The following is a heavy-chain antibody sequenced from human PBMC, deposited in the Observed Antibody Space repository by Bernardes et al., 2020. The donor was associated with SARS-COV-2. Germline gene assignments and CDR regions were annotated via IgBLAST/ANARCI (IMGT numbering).Heavy chain of an antibody. CDR3: ARRDQHSSSLFDS. J-gene: IGHJ4*02. Sequence: SEPLSLTCTVSGGSISSSIHYWGWLLQPPGKGLEWIATIYYTGTTYYSPSLKSRVTISIDTSKNQFSLRLSSVTAADTAVYYCARRDQHSSSLFDSWGQGTLVTVSS. CDR2: IYYTGTT. D-gene: IGHD6-6*01. V-gene: IGHV4-39*01. CDR1: GGSISSSIHY.